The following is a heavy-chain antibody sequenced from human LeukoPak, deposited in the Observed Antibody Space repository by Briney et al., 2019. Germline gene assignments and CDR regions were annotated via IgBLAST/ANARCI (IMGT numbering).Heavy chain of an antibody. J-gene: IGHJ4*02. D-gene: IGHD6-13*01. CDR2: INPNGGDT. CDR1: GYTFAAYF. CDR3: ARVGFTSSWSNFDY. V-gene: IGHV1-2*06. Sequence: ASVKVSCKASGYTFAAYFIHWARQAPGQGLEWMGRINPNGGDTNYAQKFQGRVTMTGDTSISTAYMELSSLRSDDTAMYYCARVGFTSSWSNFDYWGQGTLVTVSS.